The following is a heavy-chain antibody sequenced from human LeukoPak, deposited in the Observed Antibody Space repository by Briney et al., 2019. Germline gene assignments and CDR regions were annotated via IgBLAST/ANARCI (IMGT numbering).Heavy chain of an antibody. CDR3: ARSRGPLWFGELLPDAFDV. D-gene: IGHD3-10*01. V-gene: IGHV1-8*01. CDR2: MNPNSGNT. J-gene: IGHJ3*01. Sequence: ASVKVSCKASGYTFTSYDINWVRQATGQGLEWMGWMNPNSGNTGYAQKFQGRVTMTRNTSISTAYMELSSLRSEDTAVYYCARSRGPLWFGELLPDAFDVWGQGTMVTVSS. CDR1: GYTFTSYD.